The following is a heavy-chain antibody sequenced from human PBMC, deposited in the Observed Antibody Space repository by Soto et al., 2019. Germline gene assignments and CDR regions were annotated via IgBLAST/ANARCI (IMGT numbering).Heavy chain of an antibody. V-gene: IGHV3-23*01. CDR1: GFTFSSYA. CDR2: ISGSGGSK. Sequence: GGSLRLSCAASGFTFSSYAMSWVRQAPGKGQEWVSAISGSGGSKYYADSVKGRFTISRDNSKNTLYLQMNSLRAEDTAVYYCAKDLEYSSSGMSYYFYYWGQGTLVTVSS. J-gene: IGHJ4*02. CDR3: AKDLEYSSSGMSYYFYY. D-gene: IGHD6-6*01.